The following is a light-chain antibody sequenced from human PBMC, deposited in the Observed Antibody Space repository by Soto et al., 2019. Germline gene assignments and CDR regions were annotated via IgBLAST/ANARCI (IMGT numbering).Light chain of an antibody. CDR1: NIGSKN. J-gene: IGLJ3*02. CDR3: QVWDSSTVV. CDR2: RDT. V-gene: IGLV3-9*01. Sequence: SYELTQPLSVSVALGQTARITCGGNNIGSKNVHWYQLNPGQAPVLVIYRDTNRPSGIPERFSGSNSGNTATLAISGAQVGDDADYYCQVWDSSTVVFGGGTKLNVL.